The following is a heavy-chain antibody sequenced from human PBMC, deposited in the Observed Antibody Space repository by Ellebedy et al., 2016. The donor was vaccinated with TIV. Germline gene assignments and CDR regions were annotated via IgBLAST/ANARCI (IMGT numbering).Heavy chain of an antibody. CDR2: IKPDGTQI. CDR3: ATWGSSWYAYFDN. J-gene: IGHJ4*02. Sequence: GESLKISXTASGFTFSTYWMSWVRQAPGRGLEWMANIKPDGTQIYYADSVKGRFTISRDNAKNSLYLQMDSLRAEDTALYYCATWGSSWYAYFDNWGQGTLVTVSS. CDR1: GFTFSTYW. D-gene: IGHD6-13*01. V-gene: IGHV3-7*03.